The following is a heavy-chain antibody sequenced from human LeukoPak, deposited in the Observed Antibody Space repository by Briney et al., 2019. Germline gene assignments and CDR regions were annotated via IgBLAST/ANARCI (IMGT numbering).Heavy chain of an antibody. Sequence: PSETLSPTCTVSGGSISSSSYYWGWIRQPPGKGLEWIGSIYYSGSTYYNPSLKSRVTISVDTSKNQFSQKLSSVTAADTAVYYCASSRPNSSGPTVPLGYWGQGTLVTVSS. V-gene: IGHV4-39*01. D-gene: IGHD6-19*01. J-gene: IGHJ4*02. CDR2: IYYSGST. CDR3: ASSRPNSSGPTVPLGY. CDR1: GGSISSSSYY.